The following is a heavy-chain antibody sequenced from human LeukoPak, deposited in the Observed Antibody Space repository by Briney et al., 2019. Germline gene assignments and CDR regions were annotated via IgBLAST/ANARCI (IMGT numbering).Heavy chain of an antibody. Sequence: SETLSLTCAVYGGSFSGYHWSWIRQPPGKGLEWIGEINHRGSTNYNPSLKSRVTMSVDTSKNQFSLKLSSVTAADTAVYYWARGRGGGRFVTIEFDYWGQGGLGTGSS. CDR1: GGSFSGYH. V-gene: IGHV4-34*01. CDR3: ARGRGGGRFVTIEFDY. J-gene: IGHJ4*02. D-gene: IGHD3-16*02. CDR2: INHRGST.